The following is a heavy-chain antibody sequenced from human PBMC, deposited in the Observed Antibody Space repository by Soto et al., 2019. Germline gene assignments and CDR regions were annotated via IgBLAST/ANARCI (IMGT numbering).Heavy chain of an antibody. D-gene: IGHD1-1*01. J-gene: IGHJ6*03. CDR1: GYTFTSYV. CDR2: ISAYNGNT. CDR3: ARVVSRTTRHHSYSMHF. V-gene: IGHV1-18*04. Sequence: GASVKASCKASGYTFTSYVSSWVRQAPGQGHEWMGWISAYNGNTNYAQKLQGRVTMTTDTSTSTAYMELRSLRSDDTAVYYCARVVSRTTRHHSYSMHFRGKATTLTRSS.